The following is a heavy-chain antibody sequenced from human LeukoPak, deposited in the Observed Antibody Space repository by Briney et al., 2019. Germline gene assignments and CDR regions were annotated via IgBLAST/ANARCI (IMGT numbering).Heavy chain of an antibody. CDR1: GGSISSYY. J-gene: IGHJ6*02. CDR3: ARGFWSGPRSFYYYYGMDV. D-gene: IGHD3-3*01. Sequence: SETLSLTCPVSGGSISSYYWSWIRQPPGRGLEWIGYIYYSGSTNYNPSLKSRVTISVDTSKNQFSLKLSSVTAADTAVYYCARGFWSGPRSFYYYYGMDVWGQGTTVTVSS. CDR2: IYYSGST. V-gene: IGHV4-59*01.